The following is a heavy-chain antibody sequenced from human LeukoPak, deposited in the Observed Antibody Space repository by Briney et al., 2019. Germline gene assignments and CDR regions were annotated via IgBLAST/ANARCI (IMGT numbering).Heavy chain of an antibody. Sequence: GGSLRLSCAASGFTFSSYSMNWVRQAPGKGRKWVSSISSSSSDIYYAASVEGRFTISRDNAKNSLYLQMTSLRAEDTAVYYCARGPRYSSGWYWGQGTLVTVSS. J-gene: IGHJ4*02. CDR1: GFTFSSYS. CDR2: ISSSSSDI. D-gene: IGHD6-19*01. V-gene: IGHV3-21*01. CDR3: ARGPRYSSGWY.